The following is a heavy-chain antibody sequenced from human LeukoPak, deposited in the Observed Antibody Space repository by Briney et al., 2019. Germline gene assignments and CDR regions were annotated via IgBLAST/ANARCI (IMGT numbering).Heavy chain of an antibody. Sequence: GGSLRLSCAASGFTFSSYAMHWVRQARGKGLEYVSAISSNGGSTYYANSVKGRFTISRDNSKNTLYLQMGSLRAEDMAVYYCARYSSGRRNAFDIWGQGTMVTVSS. D-gene: IGHD6-19*01. CDR2: ISSNGGST. J-gene: IGHJ3*02. CDR3: ARYSSGRRNAFDI. V-gene: IGHV3-64*01. CDR1: GFTFSSYA.